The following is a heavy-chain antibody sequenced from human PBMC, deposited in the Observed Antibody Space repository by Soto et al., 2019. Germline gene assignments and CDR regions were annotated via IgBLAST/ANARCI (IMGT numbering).Heavy chain of an antibody. Sequence: SVKVSCKASGGTFSSYAISWVRQAPGQGLEWMGGIIPIFGTANYAQKFQGRVTITADESTSTAYMELSSLRSEDTAVYYCGKVADSGYYTVERWGQGTLVTVSS. D-gene: IGHD3-22*01. CDR2: IIPIFGTA. CDR3: GKVADSGYYTVER. CDR1: GGTFSSYA. V-gene: IGHV1-69*13. J-gene: IGHJ4*02.